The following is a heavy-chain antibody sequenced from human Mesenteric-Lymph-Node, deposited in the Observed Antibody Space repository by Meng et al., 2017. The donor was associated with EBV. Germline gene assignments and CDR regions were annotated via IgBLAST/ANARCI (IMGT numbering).Heavy chain of an antibody. V-gene: IGHV7-4-1*02. CDR2: INTHPGNP. CDR1: GDPFTDDA. CDR3: SRVHTGSYYVNCYY. D-gene: IGHD1-26*01. Sequence: RPVQCGPDLKKPAAPVTVSCQPSGDPFTDDARNWVRQSPGPGIEWLGLINTHPGNPTYAQGFPRRFVIPLDTSVRKPYLQISSLQADDPTVYYCSRVHTGSYYVNCYYWGQGTLVTVSS. J-gene: IGHJ4*02.